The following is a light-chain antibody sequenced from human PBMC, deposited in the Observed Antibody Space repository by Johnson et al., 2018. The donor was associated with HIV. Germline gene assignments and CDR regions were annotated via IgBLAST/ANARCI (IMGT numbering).Light chain of an antibody. CDR2: DNN. Sequence: QSVLTQPPSVSAAPGQKVTISCSGSTSNIGNNYVSWYQQLPGTAPKLLIYDNNKRPSGIPDRFSGSKSGTSATLGITGLQTGDEADYYCGTWDSGLNAYVFGAATEGAVL. V-gene: IGLV1-51*01. J-gene: IGLJ1*01. CDR3: GTWDSGLNAYV. CDR1: TSNIGNNY.